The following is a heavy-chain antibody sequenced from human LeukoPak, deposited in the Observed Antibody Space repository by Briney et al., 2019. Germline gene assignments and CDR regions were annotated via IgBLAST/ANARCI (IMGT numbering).Heavy chain of an antibody. D-gene: IGHD3-10*01. Sequence: GGSLRLSCVASGFTFSSYSMSWARQAPGKGLEWASYISDSSSTIEYADSVKGRFTISRDNADNSLYLQMNSLRAEDTGVYYCARAGSFDYWGQGTLVTVSS. CDR1: GFTFSSYS. CDR2: ISDSSSTI. J-gene: IGHJ4*02. CDR3: ARAGSFDY. V-gene: IGHV3-48*01.